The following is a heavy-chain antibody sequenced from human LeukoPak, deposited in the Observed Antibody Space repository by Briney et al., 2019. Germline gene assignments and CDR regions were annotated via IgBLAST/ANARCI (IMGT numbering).Heavy chain of an antibody. CDR1: GFTVSSNE. J-gene: IGHJ4*02. V-gene: IGHV3-21*01. Sequence: KAGGSLRLSCAASGFTVSSNEMNWVRQAPGKGLEWVSSISSSSSYIYHADSVKGRFTISRDNAKNSLYLQMISLRAEDTAVYYCARGLGSGSPFDYWGQGTLVTVSS. CDR2: ISSSSSYI. CDR3: ARGLGSGSPFDY. D-gene: IGHD3-10*01.